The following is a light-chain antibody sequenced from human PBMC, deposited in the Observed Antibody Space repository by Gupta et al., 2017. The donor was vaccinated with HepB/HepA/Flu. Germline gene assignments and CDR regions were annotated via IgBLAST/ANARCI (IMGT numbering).Light chain of an antibody. Sequence: EIVMTKSPATLSVSPGDRATLSCRASQSVGTNLAWYQQRPGQAPRLLIYRATARATGVPARFSGSGSGTEFTLSISSLQSYDIAVYYCQQYDNWPPLTFGQGTKVEIK. CDR2: RAT. V-gene: IGKV3-15*01. J-gene: IGKJ1*01. CDR3: QQYDNWPPLT. CDR1: QSVGTN.